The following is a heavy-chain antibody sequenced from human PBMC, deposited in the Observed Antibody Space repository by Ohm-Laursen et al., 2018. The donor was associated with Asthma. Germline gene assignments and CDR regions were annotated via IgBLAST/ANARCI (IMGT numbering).Heavy chain of an antibody. Sequence: GASVKVSCKASGYTFTSHAMNWVRQAPGQGLEWMGWINTNTGNPTYAQGFTGRFVFSLDTSVSTAYLQISSLKSEDTAVYYCARSPREIVATILFDYWGQGTLVTVSS. V-gene: IGHV7-4-1*02. CDR3: ARSPREIVATILFDY. CDR1: GYTFTSHA. CDR2: INTNTGNP. D-gene: IGHD5-12*01. J-gene: IGHJ4*02.